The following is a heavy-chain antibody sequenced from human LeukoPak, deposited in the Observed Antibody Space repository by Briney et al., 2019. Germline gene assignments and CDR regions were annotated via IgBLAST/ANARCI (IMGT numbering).Heavy chain of an antibody. J-gene: IGHJ4*02. D-gene: IGHD7-27*01. CDR2: ISYSGVVK. V-gene: IGHV3-30*03. CDR3: ARELLGAFDY. Sequence: GGSLRLSCTASGYTFSDYGMHWVRQAPGKGQEWLSVISYSGVVKFYADSVKGRFTISRDNSKNTLYLQMNSLRAEDTAVYYCARELLGAFDYWGQGTLVTVSS. CDR1: GYTFSDYG.